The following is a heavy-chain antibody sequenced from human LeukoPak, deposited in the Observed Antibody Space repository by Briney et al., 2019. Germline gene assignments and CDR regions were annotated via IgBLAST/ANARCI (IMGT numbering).Heavy chain of an antibody. CDR2: ISAYNGNT. J-gene: IGHJ6*04. CDR3: ARDDEELELRGLDV. Sequence: ASVKVSCKASGYTFTSYGISWVRQAAGQGVEWMGWISAYNGNTNYAQKLQGRVTMTTDTSTSTAYMELRSLRSDDTAVYYCARDDEELELRGLDVWGKGTTVTVSS. CDR1: GYTFTSYG. D-gene: IGHD1-7*01. V-gene: IGHV1-18*01.